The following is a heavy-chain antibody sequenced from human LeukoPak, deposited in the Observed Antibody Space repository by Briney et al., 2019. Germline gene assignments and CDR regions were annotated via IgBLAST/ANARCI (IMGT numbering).Heavy chain of an antibody. CDR2: IIPIFGTA. Sequence: SVKVSCKASGYTFTSYAISWVRQAPGQGLEWMGGIIPIFGTANYAQKFQGRVTITADKSTSTAYMELSSLRSEDTAVYYCARDFGGTLTQHDAFDIWGQGTMVTVSS. CDR1: GYTFTSYA. V-gene: IGHV1-69*06. J-gene: IGHJ3*02. CDR3: ARDFGGTLTQHDAFDI. D-gene: IGHD1-26*01.